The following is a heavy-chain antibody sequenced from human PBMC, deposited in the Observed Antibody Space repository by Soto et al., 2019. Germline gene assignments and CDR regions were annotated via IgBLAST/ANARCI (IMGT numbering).Heavy chain of an antibody. CDR2: IKSKTDGGTT. CDR3: TTRYLLWFPDYYGMDV. D-gene: IGHD3-10*01. J-gene: IGHJ6*02. CDR1: GFTFSNAW. V-gene: IGHV3-15*07. Sequence: GGSLRLSCAASGFTFSNAWMNWVRQAPGKGLEWVGRIKSKTDGGTTDYAAPVKGRFTISRDDSKNTLYLQMNSLKTEDTAVYYCTTRYLLWFPDYYGMDVWGQGTTVTVSS.